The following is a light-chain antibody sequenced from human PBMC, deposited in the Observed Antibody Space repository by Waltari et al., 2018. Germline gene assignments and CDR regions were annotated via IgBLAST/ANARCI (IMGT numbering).Light chain of an antibody. CDR1: QSVISSY. CDR3: QQYGTSPPT. CDR2: GTS. V-gene: IGKV3-20*01. Sequence: EIVLTQSPGTLSLSPGERATLSCRASQSVISSYLAWYQQKPGQAPRLLIYGTSSRATGIPDRFSGSGSGTDFTLTISRLEPEDFAVYYCQQYGTSPPTFGQGTKLEIK. J-gene: IGKJ2*01.